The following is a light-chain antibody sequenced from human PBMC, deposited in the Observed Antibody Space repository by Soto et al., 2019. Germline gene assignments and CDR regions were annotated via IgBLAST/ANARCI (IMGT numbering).Light chain of an antibody. V-gene: IGKV3-20*01. Sequence: EIVLTQSPGTLSLSPGERATLSCRASQSVSSSYLSWYQQKPGQAPRLLIYGASSRATGISDRFSGWGSGREFSHTISRLEPEDSAVYYCQQYGASPLYAFGQGTKLEIK. CDR2: GAS. CDR1: QSVSSSY. CDR3: QQYGASPLYA. J-gene: IGKJ2*01.